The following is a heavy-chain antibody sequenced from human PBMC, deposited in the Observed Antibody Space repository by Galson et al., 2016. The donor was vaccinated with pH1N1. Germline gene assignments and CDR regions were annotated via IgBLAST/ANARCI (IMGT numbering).Heavy chain of an antibody. Sequence: CAISGDSVSSNSAAWSWIRQSPSRGLEWLGRTYYRSKWCNDYAVSVKSRITINPDTSKNQFSLQLNSVTPEDTAVYYCARDGIAAAGIRRDQYYFDYWGQGTLVTVSS. CDR2: TYYRSKWCN. CDR1: GDSVSSNSAA. V-gene: IGHV6-1*01. CDR3: ARDGIAAAGIRRDQYYFDY. J-gene: IGHJ4*02. D-gene: IGHD6-13*01.